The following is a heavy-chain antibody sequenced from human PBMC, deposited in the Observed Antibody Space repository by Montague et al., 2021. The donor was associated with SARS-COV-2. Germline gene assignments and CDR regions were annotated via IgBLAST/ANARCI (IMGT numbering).Heavy chain of an antibody. Sequence: CAISGDSVSNNIAAWNWIRQYPPRGLEWLGRTKYTSTRYETYAVSVQSRITITADTSKNQFSLHLNSVTPEDTAVYYCARDLYWAFDAWGLGTTVTVSA. CDR3: ARDLYWAFDA. D-gene: IGHD2-8*02. CDR1: GDSVSNNIAA. CDR2: TKYTSTRYE. J-gene: IGHJ3*01. V-gene: IGHV6-1*01.